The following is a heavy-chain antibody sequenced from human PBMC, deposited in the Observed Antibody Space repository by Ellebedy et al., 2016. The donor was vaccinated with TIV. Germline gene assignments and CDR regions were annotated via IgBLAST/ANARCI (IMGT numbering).Heavy chain of an antibody. V-gene: IGHV3-23*01. J-gene: IGHJ4*02. CDR2: ISVCGGST. CDR3: AREILTGYYYYFDY. CDR1: GFTFSTFG. D-gene: IGHD3-9*01. Sequence: GGSLRLSXAASGFTFSTFGLPRARQAPGKGLEWASAISVCGGSTHYTDSVKGRFAISRDNSKNTLFLQVNSLRSEDTAVYYCAREILTGYYYYFDYWGQGTLVTVSS.